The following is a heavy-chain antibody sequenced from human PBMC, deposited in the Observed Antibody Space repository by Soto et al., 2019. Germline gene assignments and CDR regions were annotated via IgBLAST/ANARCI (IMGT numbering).Heavy chain of an antibody. CDR2: ITPFNGNT. CDR1: GYTFTYRY. V-gene: IGHV1-45*02. CDR3: AREGGADDAFDI. J-gene: IGHJ3*02. D-gene: IGHD1-26*01. Sequence: QMQLVQSGAEVKKTGSSVKLSCKASGYTFTYRYLHWVRQAPGQALEWVGWITPFNGNTKCAQKFQDRVTITRDRSMNTAYMELSSLRSEDTAMYYCAREGGADDAFDIWGQGTMVNVSS.